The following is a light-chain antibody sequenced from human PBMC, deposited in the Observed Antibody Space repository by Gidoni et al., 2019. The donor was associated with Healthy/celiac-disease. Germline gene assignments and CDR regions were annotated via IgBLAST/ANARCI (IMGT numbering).Light chain of an antibody. V-gene: IGKV1-8*01. CDR1: QGISSY. J-gene: IGKJ1*01. CDR2: AAS. CDR3: QQYYSYPET. Sequence: IRMTQSPSSFSASTGDRVTITCLASQGISSYLAWYQQKPGKAPKLLIYAASTLQSGVPSRFSGSGSGTDFTLTISCLQSEDFATYYCQQYYSYPETFXXXTKVEI.